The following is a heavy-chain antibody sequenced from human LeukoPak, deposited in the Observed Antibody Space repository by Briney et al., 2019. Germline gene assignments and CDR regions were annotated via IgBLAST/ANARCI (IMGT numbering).Heavy chain of an antibody. CDR3: AKDYYYDSSGPLDY. V-gene: IGHV3-30*02. D-gene: IGHD3-22*01. CDR2: IRYDGSNK. CDR1: GFTFSSYG. Sequence: GESLRLSCAASGFTFSSYGMHWVRQAPGKGLEWVAFIRYDGSNKYYADSVKGRFTISRDNSKNTLYLQMNSLRAEDTAVYYCAKDYYYDSSGPLDYWGQGTLVTVSS. J-gene: IGHJ4*02.